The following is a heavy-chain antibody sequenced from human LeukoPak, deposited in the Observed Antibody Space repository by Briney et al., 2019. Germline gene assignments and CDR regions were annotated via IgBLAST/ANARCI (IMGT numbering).Heavy chain of an antibody. Sequence: GGSLRLSCAASGFTFSSYEMNWVRQAPGKGLEWVSYISSSGSTIYYADSVKGRFTISRDNAKNSLYLQMNSLRAEDTAVYYCARLGIEGHFDYWGQGTLVTVSP. CDR1: GFTFSSYE. J-gene: IGHJ4*02. V-gene: IGHV3-48*03. D-gene: IGHD1-26*01. CDR3: ARLGIEGHFDY. CDR2: ISSSGSTI.